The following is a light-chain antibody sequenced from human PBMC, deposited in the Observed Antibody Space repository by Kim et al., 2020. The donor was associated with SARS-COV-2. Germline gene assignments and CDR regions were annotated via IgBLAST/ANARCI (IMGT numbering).Light chain of an antibody. CDR3: QVWDSSIDPVV. Sequence: SYELTQPPSVSVAPGQTARITCGGNNIGSKSVHWYQQKPGQAPVVVIYYDSDRPSGIPERFSGSNSGNTATLTISRVEAGDEADYFCQVWDSSIDPVVFGGGTQLTVL. CDR1: NIGSKS. J-gene: IGLJ2*01. V-gene: IGLV3-21*04. CDR2: YDS.